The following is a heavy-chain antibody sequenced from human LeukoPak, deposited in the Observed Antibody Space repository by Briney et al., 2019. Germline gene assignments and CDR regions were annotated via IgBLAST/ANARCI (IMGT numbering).Heavy chain of an antibody. CDR3: AGALTMGYYFGY. D-gene: IGHD3-10*01. V-gene: IGHV3-48*03. J-gene: IGHJ4*02. CDR2: ISGHGNAV. Sequence: GGSLRLSCAASGFTFTSLEMAWVRQAPGKGLEWLSYISGHGNAVFYADSVKVRFTISRDNAKNSVYLQMNGLRAEDTAIYFCAGALTMGYYFGYWGQGTLVTVSS. CDR1: GFTFTSLE.